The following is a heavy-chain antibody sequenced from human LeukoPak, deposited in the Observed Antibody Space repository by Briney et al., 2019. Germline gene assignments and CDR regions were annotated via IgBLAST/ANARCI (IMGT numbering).Heavy chain of an antibody. Sequence: SETLSLTCTVSGGSISSYYWSWIRQPPGKGLEWIGYIYYSGSTNYNPSLKSQVTISVDTSKNQFFLKLSSVTAADTAVYYCARGPSPYYYDSSGYSDWGQGALVTVSS. CDR1: GGSISSYY. J-gene: IGHJ4*02. CDR2: IYYSGST. D-gene: IGHD3-22*01. V-gene: IGHV4-59*01. CDR3: ARGPSPYYYDSSGYSD.